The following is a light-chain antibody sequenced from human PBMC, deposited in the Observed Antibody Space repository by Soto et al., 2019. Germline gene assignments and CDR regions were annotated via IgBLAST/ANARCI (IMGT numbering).Light chain of an antibody. Sequence: DIQMTQSPSSLSASVGDRVTITCRASQSISSYLNWYQQKPGKAPKLLISKASSLESGVPSRFSGSGSGTDFTLTISSLQPEDFATYYCQESYSTPSVTFGPGTKVDIK. J-gene: IGKJ3*01. CDR2: KAS. CDR3: QESYSTPSVT. CDR1: QSISSY. V-gene: IGKV1-39*01.